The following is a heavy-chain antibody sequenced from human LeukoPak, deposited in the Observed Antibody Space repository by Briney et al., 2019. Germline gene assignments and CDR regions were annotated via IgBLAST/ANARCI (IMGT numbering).Heavy chain of an antibody. CDR3: ARGPLEHLWSGIDS. J-gene: IGHJ4*02. CDR1: DDSFSGYY. CDR2: INHSGST. V-gene: IGHV4-34*01. D-gene: IGHD2-8*01. Sequence: SETLSLTCVAYDDSFSGYYWTWIRQPPGKGLERVGQINHSGSTNYNPSLKSRVIISVDTSKNQFSLKLTSVTAADTAVYYCARGPLEHLWSGIDSWGQGTLVTVSS.